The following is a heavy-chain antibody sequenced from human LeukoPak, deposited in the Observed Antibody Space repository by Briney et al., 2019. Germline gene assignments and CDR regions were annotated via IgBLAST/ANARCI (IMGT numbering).Heavy chain of an antibody. V-gene: IGHV4-59*01. CDR3: XXXXXSGWFIDFDY. D-gene: IGHD6-19*01. Sequence: PSETLSLTCSVSGGSINTYYWSWIRQPPVKGLEWIGYIYYSGGTNYNPSGKSRVIISVDTSKNQFSLKPSSVTAADTAVVYFXXXXXSGWFIDFDYCGQGTLVTVSS. J-gene: IGHJ4*02. CDR2: IYYSGGT. CDR1: GGSINTYY.